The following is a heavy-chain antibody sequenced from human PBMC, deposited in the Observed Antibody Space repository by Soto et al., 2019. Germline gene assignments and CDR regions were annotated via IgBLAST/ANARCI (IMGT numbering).Heavy chain of an antibody. J-gene: IGHJ6*02. D-gene: IGHD5-12*01. Sequence: SETLSLTCTVSGGSISRGDYYWSWIRQPPGKGLEWIGYIYYSGSTYYNPSLKSRVTISVDTSKNQFSLKLSSVTAADTAVYYCARVDRWLRYGMDVWGQGTTVTVSS. V-gene: IGHV4-30-4*01. CDR3: ARVDRWLRYGMDV. CDR1: GGSISRGDYY. CDR2: IYYSGST.